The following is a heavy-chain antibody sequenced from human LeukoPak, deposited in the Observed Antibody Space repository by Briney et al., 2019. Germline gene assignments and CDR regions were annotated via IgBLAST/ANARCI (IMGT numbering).Heavy chain of an antibody. CDR3: ARDNEYSSSSGYYYYMDV. CDR2: ISSSSSYI. D-gene: IGHD6-6*01. J-gene: IGHJ6*03. V-gene: IGHV3-21*01. Sequence: RAGGSLRLSCAASGFTFSSYSMNWVRQAPGKGLEWVSSISSSSSYIYYADSVKGRFTISRDNAKNSLYLQMNSLRAEDTAVYYCARDNEYSSSSGYYYYMDVWGKGTTVTVSS. CDR1: GFTFSSYS.